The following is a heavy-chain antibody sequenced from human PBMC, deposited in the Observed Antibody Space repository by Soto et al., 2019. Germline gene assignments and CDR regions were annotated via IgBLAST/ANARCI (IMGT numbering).Heavy chain of an antibody. J-gene: IGHJ4*02. CDR2: ISASGSST. CDR3: AKGGYCSASIRYPGFDY. D-gene: IGHD2-15*01. V-gene: IGHV3-23*01. Sequence: GGSLRLSCAASGFNFISYAMNWVRQAPGKGLECVSDISASGSSTYYADSVKGRFTISRDNSKNTIYLQMNSLSAEDTAVYYCAKGGYCSASIRYPGFDYWGQGTLVIVSS. CDR1: GFNFISYA.